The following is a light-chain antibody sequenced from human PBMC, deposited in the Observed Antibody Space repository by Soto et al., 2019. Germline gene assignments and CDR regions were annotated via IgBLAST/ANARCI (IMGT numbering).Light chain of an antibody. Sequence: QSVLTQPASVSGSPGQSITISCTGTSSVVGGYNYVSWYQQHPGKAPKLMLYDVGSRPSGVSNRFSGSKSGNTASLTISGLQAEDEADYYCCSYTSSTTWVFGGGTKVTVL. CDR2: DVG. J-gene: IGLJ3*02. CDR1: SSVVGGYNY. V-gene: IGLV2-14*03. CDR3: CSYTSSTTWV.